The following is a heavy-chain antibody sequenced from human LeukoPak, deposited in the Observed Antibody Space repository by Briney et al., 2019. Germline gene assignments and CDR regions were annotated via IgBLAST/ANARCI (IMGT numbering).Heavy chain of an antibody. J-gene: IGHJ4*02. CDR1: GGSISSSSYY. V-gene: IGHV4-39*07. CDR3: ARDGYNPIDY. Sequence: PSETLSLTCTVSGGSISSSSYYWGWIRQPPGKWLEWIGSIYYSGSTYYNPSLKSRVTISVDTSKNQFSLKLSSVTAADTAVYYCARDGYNPIDYWGQGTLVTVSS. CDR2: IYYSGST. D-gene: IGHD5-24*01.